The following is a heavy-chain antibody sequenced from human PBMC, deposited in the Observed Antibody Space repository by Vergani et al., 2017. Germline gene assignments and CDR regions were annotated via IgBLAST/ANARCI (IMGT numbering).Heavy chain of an antibody. CDR3: ARPTYSSSGTAAFDI. V-gene: IGHV5-10-1*01. D-gene: IGHD6-13*01. Sequence: EVQLVQSGAEVKTPGESLRISCKGSGYSFTSYWISWVCQMPGKGLEWMGRIDPSDSYTNYSPSFQGHVTISADKSISTAYLQWSSLKASDTAMYYCARPTYSSSGTAAFDIWGQGTMVTVSS. CDR1: GYSFTSYW. CDR2: IDPSDSYT. J-gene: IGHJ3*02.